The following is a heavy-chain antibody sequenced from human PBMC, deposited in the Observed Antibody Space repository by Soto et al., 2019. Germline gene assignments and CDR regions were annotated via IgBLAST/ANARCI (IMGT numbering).Heavy chain of an antibody. V-gene: IGHV4-30-2*01. CDR3: ARSGYSFGSYWYFDL. J-gene: IGHJ2*01. D-gene: IGHD5-18*01. Sequence: SETLSLTCAVSGGSISSGDYSWSWIRQPPGKGLEWIGYIYHSGSTYYNPSLKRRVTISVDKSKNQFSLRLTSVTAADTAVYYCARSGYSFGSYWYFDLWGRGTLVTVSS. CDR2: IYHSGST. CDR1: GGSISSGDYS.